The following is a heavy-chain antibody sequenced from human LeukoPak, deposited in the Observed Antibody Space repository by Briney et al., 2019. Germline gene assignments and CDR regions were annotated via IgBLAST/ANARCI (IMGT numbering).Heavy chain of an antibody. D-gene: IGHD5-18*01. CDR2: INHSGST. J-gene: IGHJ6*02. CDR1: SGSFSGYY. V-gene: IGHV4-34*01. CDR3: ARDTAMVTPYYGMDV. Sequence: SETLSLTCAVYSGSFSGYYWSWIRQPPGKGLEWIGEINHSGSTNYNPSLKSRVTISVNTSKNQFSLKLSSVTAADTAVYYCARDTAMVTPYYGMDVWGQGTTVTVSS.